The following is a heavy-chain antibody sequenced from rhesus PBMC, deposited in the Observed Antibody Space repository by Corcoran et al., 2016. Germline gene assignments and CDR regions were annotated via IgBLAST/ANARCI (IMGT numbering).Heavy chain of an antibody. Sequence: QVQLQESGPAVAKPSETLSLTCAVSGGSISSSNWWSWIRPSPGKGLEWIGGIYGSGGSTEYNPPLKSRVTISIDTSKNQFSLKLSSVTAADTAVYYCARRGSGWTRDYWGQGVLVTVSS. CDR1: GGSISSSNW. V-gene: IGHV4-93*02. D-gene: IGHD6-31*01. CDR3: ARRGSGWTRDY. CDR2: IYGSGGST. J-gene: IGHJ4*01.